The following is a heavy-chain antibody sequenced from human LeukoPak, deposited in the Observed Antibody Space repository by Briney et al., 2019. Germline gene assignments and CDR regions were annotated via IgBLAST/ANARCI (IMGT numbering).Heavy chain of an antibody. Sequence: GGSLRLSCAASGFTFSAYWMHWVRQAPGKGLVWVSRINTDGSRTTYADSVQGRFTISRDTAKNTLFLQINSRRAEDTAVYYCAREAQVGGALQSWGQGTLVTVSS. CDR3: AREAQVGGALQS. J-gene: IGHJ5*02. D-gene: IGHD1-26*01. CDR1: GFTFSAYW. CDR2: INTDGSRT. V-gene: IGHV3-74*01.